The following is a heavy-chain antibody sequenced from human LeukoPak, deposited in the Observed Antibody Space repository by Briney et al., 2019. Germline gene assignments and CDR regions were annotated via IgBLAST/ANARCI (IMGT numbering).Heavy chain of an antibody. CDR2: NSGSGGST. CDR3: AKDSGIYWGYYYYMDV. CDR1: GFTFSSYA. Sequence: GGSLRLSCAASGFTFSSYAMNWVRQAPGKGLEWVSVNSGSGGSTYYADSVEGRFTISRDNSKNTLYLQMNSLRAEDTAVYYCAKDSGIYWGYYYYMDVWGKGTTVTVSS. V-gene: IGHV3-23*01. D-gene: IGHD1-26*01. J-gene: IGHJ6*03.